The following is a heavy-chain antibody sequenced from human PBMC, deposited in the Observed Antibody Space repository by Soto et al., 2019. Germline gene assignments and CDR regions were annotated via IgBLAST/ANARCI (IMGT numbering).Heavy chain of an antibody. J-gene: IGHJ4*02. D-gene: IGHD2-2*01. V-gene: IGHV3-23*01. CDR1: GFTFSSYA. Sequence: GGSLRLSCAASGFTFSSYAMSWVRQAPGKGLEWVSAISGSGGSTYYADSVKGRFTISRDNSKNTLYLQMNSLRAEDTAVYYCAKDGPTMGSLPYYFDYWGQGTLVTVSS. CDR2: ISGSGGST. CDR3: AKDGPTMGSLPYYFDY.